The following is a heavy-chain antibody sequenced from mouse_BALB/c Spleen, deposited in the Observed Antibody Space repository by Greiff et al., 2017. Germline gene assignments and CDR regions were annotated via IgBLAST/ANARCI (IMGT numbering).Heavy chain of an antibody. CDR1: GYTFTDYA. CDR2: ISTYYGDA. Sequence: QVQLKESGAELVRPGVSVKISCKGSGYTFTDYAMHWVKQSHAKSLEWIGVISTYYGDASYNQKFKGKATMTVDKSSSTAYMELARLTSEDSAIYYCARKEVQGYFDVWGAGTTVTVSS. J-gene: IGHJ1*01. V-gene: IGHV1S137*01. CDR3: ARKEVQGYFDV. D-gene: IGHD2-14*01.